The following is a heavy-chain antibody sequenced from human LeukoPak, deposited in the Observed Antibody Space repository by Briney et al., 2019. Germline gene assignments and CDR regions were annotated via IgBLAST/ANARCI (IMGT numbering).Heavy chain of an antibody. D-gene: IGHD3-22*01. CDR1: GFTFGDYA. J-gene: IGHJ4*02. CDR3: TRDRNSHREITMILPGDY. CDR2: IRSIAYGGTT. Sequence: GRSLRLSCTASGFTFGDYAMSWFRQAPGKGLEWVGFIRSIAYGGTTEYAASVKGRFTISRDDSKSIAYLQMNSLKTEDTAVYYCTRDRNSHREITMILPGDYWGQGTLVTVSS. V-gene: IGHV3-49*03.